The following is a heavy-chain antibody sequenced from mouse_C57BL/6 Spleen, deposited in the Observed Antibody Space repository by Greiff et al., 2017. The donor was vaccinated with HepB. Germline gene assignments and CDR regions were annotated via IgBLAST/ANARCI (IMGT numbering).Heavy chain of an antibody. CDR2: IDPSDSET. J-gene: IGHJ2*01. CDR3: ARSGGNYLDY. D-gene: IGHD3-1*01. Sequence: QVQLQQPGAELVRPGSSVKLSCKASGYTFTSYWMHWVKQRPIQGLEWIGNIDPSDSETNYNQKFKDKATLTVDKSSSTAYMQLSSLTSEDSAGYYCARSGGNYLDYWGQGTTLTVSS. V-gene: IGHV1-52*01. CDR1: GYTFTSYW.